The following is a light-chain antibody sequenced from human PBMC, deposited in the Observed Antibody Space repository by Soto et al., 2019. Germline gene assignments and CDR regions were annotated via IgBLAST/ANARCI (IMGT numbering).Light chain of an antibody. CDR3: GSKAGSNKHVV. CDR2: EVT. V-gene: IGLV2-8*01. J-gene: IGLJ2*01. Sequence: QSALTKPPSASGSPGQSVTISCAGSSSDIGASNSVSWYQQHPGKAPKLLISEVTKRPSGVPDRFSGAKSGNTASLTVSGLQADDEADYYCGSKAGSNKHVVFGGGTKLTVL. CDR1: SSDIGASNS.